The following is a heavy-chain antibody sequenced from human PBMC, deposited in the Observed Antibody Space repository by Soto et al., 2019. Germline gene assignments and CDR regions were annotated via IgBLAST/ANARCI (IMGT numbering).Heavy chain of an antibody. CDR2: IFYSGST. Sequence: SETLSLTCTVSGGSVSSGTYYWSWLRQPPGKRLEWIGYIFYSGSTNYNPALKSRVTISVDTSKSQFSLKLSSVTAADTAVYYCAKDSGYNYGYFRWFDPWGQGALVTVSS. CDR3: AKDSGYNYGYFRWFDP. D-gene: IGHD5-18*01. CDR1: GGSVSSGTYY. V-gene: IGHV4-61*01. J-gene: IGHJ5*02.